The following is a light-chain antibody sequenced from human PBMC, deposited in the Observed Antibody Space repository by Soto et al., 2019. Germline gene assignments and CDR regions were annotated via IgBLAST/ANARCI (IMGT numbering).Light chain of an antibody. V-gene: IGKV1-39*01. CDR2: AAS. CDR3: PQAYSTPWT. J-gene: IGKJ1*01. CDR1: QTISFY. Sequence: DIQMTQSPSSLSASVGDRVTITCRASQTISFYLNWYQQKPGKAPKLLIYAASNLQSGVPSRFSASGSGTEFTLTLNSLQPEDFATYYCPQAYSTPWTFGQGTKVEIK.